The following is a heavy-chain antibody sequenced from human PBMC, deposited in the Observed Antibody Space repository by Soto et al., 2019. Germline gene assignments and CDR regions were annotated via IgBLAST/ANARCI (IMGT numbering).Heavy chain of an antibody. D-gene: IGHD6-13*01. J-gene: IGHJ4*02. CDR2: IPDSGTGT. CDR1: GFTFSSCV. Sequence: EVHLLASGGGLVQPGESLRLSCGASGFTFSSCVLSWVRQAPGKGLEWVSSIPDSGTGTYSADSVKGRFTLSRDHSKNTMYLQMNNLRAEDTGVYYCAKGLINGRWYAADWGQGTLVAVSS. CDR3: AKGLINGRWYAAD. V-gene: IGHV3-23*01.